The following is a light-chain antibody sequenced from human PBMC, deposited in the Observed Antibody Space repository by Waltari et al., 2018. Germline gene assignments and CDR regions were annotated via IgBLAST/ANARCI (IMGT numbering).Light chain of an antibody. CDR1: QSLLHSNAYNY. CDR3: MQALQTEFT. J-gene: IGKJ3*01. Sequence: DIVMTQSPLSLPVTPGEPASISCRSSQSLLHSNAYNYLDWYLQKPGQSPQLLIYLGSNRASGVPDRFSGSGSGTDFTLKISRVEAEDVGVYYCMQALQTEFTFGPGTKVDIK. CDR2: LGS. V-gene: IGKV2-28*01.